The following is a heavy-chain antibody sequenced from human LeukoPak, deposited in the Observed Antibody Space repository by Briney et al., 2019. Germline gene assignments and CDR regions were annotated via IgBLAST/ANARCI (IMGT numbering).Heavy chain of an antibody. D-gene: IGHD3-22*01. J-gene: IGHJ4*02. Sequence: VGSLRLSCAASGFTFSSYAMSWVRQAPGKGLEWVSTLSGSGVNTYYADSVKGRVTISRDNSKNTLYLQMNSLRAEDTAVYHCAKGSYYYDSADYFDYWGQGTLVTVSS. CDR3: AKGSYYYDSADYFDY. V-gene: IGHV3-23*01. CDR2: LSGSGVNT. CDR1: GFTFSSYA.